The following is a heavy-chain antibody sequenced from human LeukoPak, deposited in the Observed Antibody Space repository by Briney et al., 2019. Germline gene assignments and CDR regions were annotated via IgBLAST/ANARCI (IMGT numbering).Heavy chain of an antibody. CDR1: GGSISSNSYY. CDR3: AGRGSGSYYYFDY. J-gene: IGHJ4*02. Sequence: SETLSLTCTVSGGSISSNSYYWSWIRQPAGKGLEWIGRIYTSGSINYNPSLKSRVTISVDTSKNQFSLKLNSVTAADTAVYYCAGRGSGSYYYFDYWSQGTLVTVSS. V-gene: IGHV4-61*02. D-gene: IGHD1-26*01. CDR2: IYTSGSI.